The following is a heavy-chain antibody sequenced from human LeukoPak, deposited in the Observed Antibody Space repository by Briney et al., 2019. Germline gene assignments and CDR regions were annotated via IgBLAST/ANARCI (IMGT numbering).Heavy chain of an antibody. CDR3: ARGGGSNYYGMDV. J-gene: IGHJ6*02. Sequence: PGGSLRLSCEASGFTFSSFWMNWVRQAPGKGLEWVSYMSSSSSTIYYADSVKGRFTISRDNAKNSLYLQMNSLRAEDTAVYYCARGGGSNYYGMDVWGQGTTVTVSS. CDR1: GFTFSSFW. CDR2: MSSSSSTI. D-gene: IGHD1-26*01. V-gene: IGHV3-48*01.